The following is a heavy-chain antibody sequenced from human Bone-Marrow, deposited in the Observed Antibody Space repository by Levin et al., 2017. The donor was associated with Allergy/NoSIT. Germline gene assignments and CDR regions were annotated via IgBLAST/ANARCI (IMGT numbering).Heavy chain of an antibody. D-gene: IGHD3-22*01. V-gene: IGHV4-30-2*01. CDR3: ARGGFFDRSGSPGGFDI. CDR1: GGSITSGGYP. Sequence: SETLSLTCAVSGGSITSGGYPWSWIRQPPGKGLEWIGFMYHSGSTSYNPSLKRGVTMSIDRSKNQFFLKLTSVTATDTAVYYCARGGFFDRSGSPGGFDIWGQGTMVTVSS. CDR2: MYHSGST. J-gene: IGHJ3*02.